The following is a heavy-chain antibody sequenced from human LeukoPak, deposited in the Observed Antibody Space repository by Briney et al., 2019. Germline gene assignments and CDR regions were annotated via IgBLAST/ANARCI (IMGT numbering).Heavy chain of an antibody. D-gene: IGHD1-26*01. J-gene: IGHJ4*02. CDR3: ARVGATSDY. V-gene: IGHV4-30-2*01. CDR1: GGSISSGGYS. CDR2: IYHSGST. Sequence: PSQTQSLTCAVSGGSISSGGYSWSWIRQPPGKGLEWIGYIYHSGSTYYNPSLKSRVTISVDRSKNQFSLKLSSVTAADTAVYYCARVGATSDYWGQGTLVTVSS.